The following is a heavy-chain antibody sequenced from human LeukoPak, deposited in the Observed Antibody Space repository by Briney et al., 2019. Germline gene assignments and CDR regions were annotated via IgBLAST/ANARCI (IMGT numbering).Heavy chain of an antibody. Sequence: GSLRLSCAASGFTFSSYSMNWVRQPPGKGLEWIGYIYYSGSTNYNPSLKSRVTISVDTSKNQFSLKLSSVTAADTAVYYCARDVPFIVVAGTKLPSYFDYWGQGTLVTVSS. D-gene: IGHD6-19*01. J-gene: IGHJ4*02. V-gene: IGHV4-59*12. CDR3: ARDVPFIVVAGTKLPSYFDY. CDR1: GFTFSSYS. CDR2: IYYSGST.